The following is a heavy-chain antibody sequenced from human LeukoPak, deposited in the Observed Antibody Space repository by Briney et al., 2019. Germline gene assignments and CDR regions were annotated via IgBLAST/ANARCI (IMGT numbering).Heavy chain of an antibody. CDR1: GFTVSSNY. D-gene: IGHD1-26*01. CDR2: IYSGGST. Sequence: PGGSLRLSCAASGFTVSSNYMSWVRQAPGKGLEWVSVIYSGGSTYYADSVKGRFTISRDNSKNTLYLQMNSLRAEDTAVYYCGRPLGSRYFDYWGQGTLVTVSS. V-gene: IGHV3-53*01. CDR3: GRPLGSRYFDY. J-gene: IGHJ4*02.